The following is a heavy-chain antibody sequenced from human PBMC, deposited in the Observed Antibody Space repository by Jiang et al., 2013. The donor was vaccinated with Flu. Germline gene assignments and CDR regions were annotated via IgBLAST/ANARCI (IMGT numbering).Heavy chain of an antibody. CDR3: ARLITGTTENYFDY. CDR1: GDSISSYY. J-gene: IGHJ4*02. Sequence: GLVKPSETLSLTCTVSGDSISSYYWSWIRQPPGKGLEWIGYIYYSGSTHYNPSLKSRVTISVDTSKNQFSLKLSSVTAADAAVYYCARLITGTTENYFDYWGQGSLVTVSS. D-gene: IGHD1-7*01. V-gene: IGHV4-59*08. CDR2: IYYSGST.